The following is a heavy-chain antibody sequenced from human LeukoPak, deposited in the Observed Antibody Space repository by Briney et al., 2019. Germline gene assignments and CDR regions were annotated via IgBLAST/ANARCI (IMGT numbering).Heavy chain of an antibody. CDR3: ASSSSEYYDSRGYSNDAIYV. Sequence: GGSLRLSCAASGFTFSRYSMNWVRQAPGKGLEWVSFISTSSDTIYYADSVKGRFTISRDNAKNSLFLQMNSLRDEDTAVYYCASSSSEYYDSRGYSNDAIYVWGQGTMVTVSS. CDR2: ISTSSDTI. D-gene: IGHD3-22*01. V-gene: IGHV3-48*02. J-gene: IGHJ3*01. CDR1: GFTFSRYS.